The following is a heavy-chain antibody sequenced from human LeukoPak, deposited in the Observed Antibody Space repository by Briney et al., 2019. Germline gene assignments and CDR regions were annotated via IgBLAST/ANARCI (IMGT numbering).Heavy chain of an antibody. CDR1: GFTFSSYG. D-gene: IGHD1-7*01. CDR2: IRYDGSNK. CDR3: ARDRPFYSGITGTGEAFDI. J-gene: IGHJ3*02. V-gene: IGHV3-30*02. Sequence: GGSLRLSCAASGFTFSSYGMHWVRQAPGKGLEWVAFIRYDGSNKYYADSVKGRFTISRDNSKNTLYLQMNSLRAEDTAVYYCARDRPFYSGITGTGEAFDIWGQGTMVTVSS.